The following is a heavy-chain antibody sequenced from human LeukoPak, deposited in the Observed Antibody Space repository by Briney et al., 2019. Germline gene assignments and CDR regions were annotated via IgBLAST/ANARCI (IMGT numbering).Heavy chain of an antibody. CDR3: AKDLSSYALYYFDY. D-gene: IGHD2-2*01. CDR2: IYSGGST. V-gene: IGHV3-66*02. J-gene: IGHJ4*02. Sequence: QPGGSLRLSCAASGFTVSSNYMSWVRQAPGKGLEWVSVIYSGGSTYYADSVKGRFTISRDNSKNTLYLQMNSLRAEDTAVYYCAKDLSSYALYYFDYWGQGTLVTVSS. CDR1: GFTVSSNY.